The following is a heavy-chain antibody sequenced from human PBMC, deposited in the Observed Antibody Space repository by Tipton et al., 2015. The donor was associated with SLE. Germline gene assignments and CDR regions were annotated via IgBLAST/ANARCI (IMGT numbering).Heavy chain of an antibody. J-gene: IGHJ1*01. CDR2: ISNSGSTI. V-gene: IGHV3-48*01. Sequence: SLRLSCAASGFIFSTYSINWVRQAPGGGLEWLSYISNSGSTIYYAESVKGRFTISRDNAKNSLFLQMTSLRGDDTALYYCAILPPHSGPFQPWGQGTLVTVSS. CDR3: AILPPHSGPFQP. D-gene: IGHD6-13*01. CDR1: GFIFSTYS.